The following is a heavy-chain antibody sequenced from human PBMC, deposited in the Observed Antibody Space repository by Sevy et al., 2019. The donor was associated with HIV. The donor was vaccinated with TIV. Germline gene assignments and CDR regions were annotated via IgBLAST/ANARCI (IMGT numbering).Heavy chain of an antibody. CDR3: ARDNRAVAGTPDFDY. CDR2: ISYDGSNK. Sequence: GGSLRISCAASGFTFSSYAMHWVRQAPGKGLEWVAVISYDGSNKYYADSVKGRFTISRDNSKNTLYLQMNSLRAEDTAAYYCARDNRAVAGTPDFDYWGQGTLVTVSS. J-gene: IGHJ4*02. D-gene: IGHD6-19*01. CDR1: GFTFSSYA. V-gene: IGHV3-30*04.